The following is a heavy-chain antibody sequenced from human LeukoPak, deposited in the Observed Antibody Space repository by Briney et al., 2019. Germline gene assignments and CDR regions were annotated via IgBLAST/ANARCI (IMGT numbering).Heavy chain of an antibody. J-gene: IGHJ4*02. V-gene: IGHV4-39*01. CDR3: ARHDS. CDR2: IYYSGST. Sequence: WVRQAPGKGLEWIGSIYYSGSTYYNPSLKSRVTISVDTSKNQFSLKLSSVTAADTAVYYCARHDSWGQGTLVTVSS.